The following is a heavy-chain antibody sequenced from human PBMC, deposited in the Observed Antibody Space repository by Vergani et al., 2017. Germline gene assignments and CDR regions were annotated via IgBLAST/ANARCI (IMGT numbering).Heavy chain of an antibody. J-gene: IGHJ4*02. CDR2: ISAYNGNT. CDR1: GYTFTSYG. Sequence: QVQLVPSGAEVKTPGASVKVSCKASGYTFTSYGISWVRQAPGPGLEWMGWISAYNGNTNYAQKLQGRVTMTTDTSTSTAYMELRSLRSDDTAVYYCARDWCSGGSCYSAYFDYWGQGTLVTVSS. V-gene: IGHV1-18*04. CDR3: ARDWCSGGSCYSAYFDY. D-gene: IGHD2-15*01.